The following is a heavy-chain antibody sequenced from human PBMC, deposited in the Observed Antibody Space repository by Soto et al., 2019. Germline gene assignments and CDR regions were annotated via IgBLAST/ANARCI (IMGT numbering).Heavy chain of an antibody. D-gene: IGHD3-9*01. J-gene: IGHJ4*02. CDR2: IYWDDSK. V-gene: IGHV2-5*02. Sequence: QITLKESGPPLVRPTQTLTLTCAFSGFSLSTSGVGVGWIRQPPGKALGWLAVIYWDDSKHYSPSLRSRRTITRDTSKNQVVLTMTNMDPLDTGTYYCAHKGPEDWPLDYWGQGTLVTVSS. CDR1: GFSLSTSGVG. CDR3: AHKGPEDWPLDY.